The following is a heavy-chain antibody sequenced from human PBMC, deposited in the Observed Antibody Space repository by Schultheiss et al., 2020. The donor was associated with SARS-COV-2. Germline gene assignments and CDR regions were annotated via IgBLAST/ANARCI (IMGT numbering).Heavy chain of an antibody. CDR3: ASHDTIFGVVIPKFDP. V-gene: IGHV1-18*04. CDR1: GYTFTSYG. CDR2: ISASNGNT. Sequence: ASVKVSCKASGYTFTSYGISWVRQAPGQGLEWMGWISASNGNTNYAQKLQGRVTMTTDTSTSTAYMELRSLRSDDTAVYYCASHDTIFGVVIPKFDPWGQGTLVTVSS. J-gene: IGHJ5*02. D-gene: IGHD3-3*01.